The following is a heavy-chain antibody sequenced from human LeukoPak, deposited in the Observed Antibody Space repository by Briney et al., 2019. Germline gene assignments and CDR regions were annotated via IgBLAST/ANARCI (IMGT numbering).Heavy chain of an antibody. V-gene: IGHV3-11*06. CDR1: GFTFSDYY. CDR3: ARGPSSSGFDY. D-gene: IGHD6-13*01. Sequence: GGSLRLSCAASGFTFSDYYMSWIRQAPGKGLEWVSYSSSSSSSYTNYADSVKGRFTISRDNAKNSLYLQMNSPRAEDTAVYYCARGPSSSGFDYWGQGTLVTVSS. J-gene: IGHJ4*02. CDR2: SSSSSSSYT.